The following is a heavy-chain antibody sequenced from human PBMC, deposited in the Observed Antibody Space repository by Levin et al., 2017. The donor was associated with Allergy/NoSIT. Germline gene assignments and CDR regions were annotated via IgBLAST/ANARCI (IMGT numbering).Heavy chain of an antibody. CDR3: TRSTTSGASYVDH. Sequence: GGSLRLSCAVSGFSFSSYWMHWVRQAPGKGLVWVSRINGDGTRTEYADSVKGRFSISRDNAKNTLYVQMKSLRAEDTAVYYCTRSTTSGASYVDHWGQGTLVTVSS. D-gene: IGHD1-26*01. V-gene: IGHV3-74*01. J-gene: IGHJ5*02. CDR1: GFSFSSYW. CDR2: INGDGTRT.